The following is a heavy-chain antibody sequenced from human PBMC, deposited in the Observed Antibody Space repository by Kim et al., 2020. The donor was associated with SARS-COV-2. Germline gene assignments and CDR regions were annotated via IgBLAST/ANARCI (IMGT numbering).Heavy chain of an antibody. CDR3: ARDGYGSGSAYAFDI. CDR1: GYTFTGYY. J-gene: IGHJ3*02. V-gene: IGHV1-2*02. Sequence: ASVKVSCKASGYTFTGYYMHWVRQAPGQGLEWMGWINPNSGGTNYAQKFQGRVTMTRDTSISTAYMELSRLRSDDTAVYYCARDGYGSGSAYAFDIWGQGTMVTVSS. CDR2: INPNSGGT. D-gene: IGHD3-10*01.